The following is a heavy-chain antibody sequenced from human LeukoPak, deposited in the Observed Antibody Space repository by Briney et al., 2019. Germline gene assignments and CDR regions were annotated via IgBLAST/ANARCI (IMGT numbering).Heavy chain of an antibody. CDR2: IKQDGSEK. D-gene: IGHD3-10*01. CDR3: AVRGPVPSPHALDI. CDR1: GFTFSSYW. V-gene: IGHV3-7*03. J-gene: IGHJ3*02. Sequence: GGSLRLSCATSGFTFSSYWMSWVRQAPGKGLEWLANIKQDGSEKYYVDSVKGRFTISRDNAKNSLYLQMNSLRAEDTAVYYCAVRGPVPSPHALDIWGLGTMVTVSS.